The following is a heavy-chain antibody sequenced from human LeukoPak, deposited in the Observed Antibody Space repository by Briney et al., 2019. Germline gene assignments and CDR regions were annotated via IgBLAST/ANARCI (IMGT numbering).Heavy chain of an antibody. Sequence: GGSLRLSCTASGFTFSDYSLNWVRQAPGKGLEWVSAIISGGSTYYADSVKGRFTISRDNSKNTLYLQMNSLRAEDTAVYYCAKDPQVSGSGYYFDYWGQGTLVTVSS. J-gene: IGHJ4*02. CDR2: IISGGST. D-gene: IGHD3-22*01. CDR3: AKDPQVSGSGYYFDY. V-gene: IGHV3-23*01. CDR1: GFTFSDYS.